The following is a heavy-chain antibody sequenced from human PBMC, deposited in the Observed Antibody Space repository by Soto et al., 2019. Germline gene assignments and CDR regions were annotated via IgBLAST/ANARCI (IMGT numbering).Heavy chain of an antibody. V-gene: IGHV3-23*01. CDR1: GFTFSSYA. D-gene: IGHD5-12*01. Sequence: GGSLRLSCAASGFTFSSYAMHWVRQAPGKGLEWVSGISGSGDSTYYADSVKGRFTISRDNSKNTLYLQMNSLRVEDTAVYYCAKEAPVRTIIAATCWHFDYWGQGTLVTVSS. J-gene: IGHJ4*02. CDR2: ISGSGDST. CDR3: AKEAPVRTIIAATCWHFDY.